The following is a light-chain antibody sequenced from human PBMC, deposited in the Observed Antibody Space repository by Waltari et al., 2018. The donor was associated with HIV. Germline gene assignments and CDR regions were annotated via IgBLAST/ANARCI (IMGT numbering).Light chain of an antibody. Sequence: DIQLTLSPSSLSASVGDRVTITCRTSQGISDYLSWYQQKPGKAPKLLIYAASSLESGVPSRFSGSGSGTEFTLTITSLQPEDFAAYYCLQGYSTPYSFGQGTKVEIK. CDR2: AAS. CDR3: LQGYSTPYS. CDR1: QGISDY. J-gene: IGKJ2*03. V-gene: IGKV1-17*01.